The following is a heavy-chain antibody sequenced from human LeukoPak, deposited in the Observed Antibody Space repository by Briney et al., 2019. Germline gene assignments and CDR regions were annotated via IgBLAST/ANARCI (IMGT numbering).Heavy chain of an antibody. D-gene: IGHD2-2*01. J-gene: IGHJ3*02. CDR1: GYTFTSYA. Sequence: ASVKVSCKASGYTFTSYAMNWVRQAPGQGHEWMGWISAYNGNTNYAQKLQGRVTMTTDTSTSTAYMELRSLRSGDTAVYYCARDPVASTDDAFDIWGQGTMVTVSS. CDR3: ARDPVASTDDAFDI. CDR2: ISAYNGNT. V-gene: IGHV1-18*01.